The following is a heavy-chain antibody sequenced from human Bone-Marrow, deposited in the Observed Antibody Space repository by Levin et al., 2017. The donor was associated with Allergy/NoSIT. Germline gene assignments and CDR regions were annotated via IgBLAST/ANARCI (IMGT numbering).Heavy chain of an antibody. CDR1: GGSFSGYY. CDR3: ARGRLLSGQYYYDSSGYYSKLFDY. CDR2: INHSGST. J-gene: IGHJ4*02. Sequence: GSLRLSCAVYGGSFSGYYWSWIRQPPGKGLEWIGEINHSGSTNYNPSLKSRVTISVDTSKNQFSLKLSSVTAADTAVYYCARGRLLSGQYYYDSSGYYSKLFDYWGQGTLVTVSS. D-gene: IGHD3-22*01. V-gene: IGHV4-34*01.